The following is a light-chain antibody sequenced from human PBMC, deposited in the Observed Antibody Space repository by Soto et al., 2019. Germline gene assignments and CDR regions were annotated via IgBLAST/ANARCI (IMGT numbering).Light chain of an antibody. V-gene: IGKV2-28*01. CDR1: QSLLHSHGYNY. CDR3: QQYDKLPLT. CDR2: DAF. J-gene: IGKJ4*01. Sequence: DIVMTQSPLSLPVTPGEPASISCRSSQSLLHSHGYNYLAWYQQKPGKAPKFLIFDAFNLETGVPSRFSGSGSGTDFTFTISNLQPEDVATYYCQQYDKLPLTFGGGTKVDIK.